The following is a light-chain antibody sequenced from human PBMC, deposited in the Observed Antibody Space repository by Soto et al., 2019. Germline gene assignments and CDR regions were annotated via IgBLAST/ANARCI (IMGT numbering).Light chain of an antibody. CDR2: DSH. CDR3: GTWDSSLSSVL. CDR1: SSNIGKNP. Sequence: QSVLTQPPSVSAAPGQKVTISCSGSSSNIGKNPVSWYQQVPGTAPKLLIYDSHERPSGIPDRFSGSKSGTSATLGITGPQTGDEADYYCGTWDSSLSSVLFGGGTKLTVL. V-gene: IGLV1-51*01. J-gene: IGLJ2*01.